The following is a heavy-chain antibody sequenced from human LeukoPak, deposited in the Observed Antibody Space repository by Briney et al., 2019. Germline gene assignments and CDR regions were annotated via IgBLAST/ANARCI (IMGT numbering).Heavy chain of an antibody. CDR1: GFTFSDYA. CDR2: IRGGGHGP. CDR3: ARDPNGDYVGAFDM. J-gene: IGHJ3*02. D-gene: IGHD4-17*01. V-gene: IGHV3-23*01. Sequence: GRSLRLSCTASGFTFSDYAMMWVRQSPGKGPEWVAAIRGGGHGPFYADSVRGRFTISRDNSKYTLFLQMDRLRAEDTAVYYCARDPNGDYVGAFDMWGPGKMVPVS.